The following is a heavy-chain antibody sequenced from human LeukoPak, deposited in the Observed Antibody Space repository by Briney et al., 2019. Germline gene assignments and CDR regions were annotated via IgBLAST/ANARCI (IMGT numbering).Heavy chain of an antibody. CDR1: GGSISSGSYY. J-gene: IGHJ6*03. Sequence: SQTLSLTCTVSGGSISSGSYYWSWIRQPAGKGLEWIGRIDTSGSTNYNPSLKSRVTISVDTSKNQFSLKLSSVTAADTAVYYCARESRSSSWYDYYYYMDVWGKGTTVTVSS. D-gene: IGHD6-13*01. CDR2: IDTSGST. V-gene: IGHV4-61*02. CDR3: ARESRSSSWYDYYYYMDV.